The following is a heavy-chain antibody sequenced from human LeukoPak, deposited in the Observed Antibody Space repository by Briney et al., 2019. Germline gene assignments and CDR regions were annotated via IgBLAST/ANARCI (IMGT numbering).Heavy chain of an antibody. CDR2: ISGSGGST. CDR3: AKDLFGDSFYDYVWGSYRGGY. D-gene: IGHD3-16*02. J-gene: IGHJ4*02. CDR1: GFTFSSYA. V-gene: IGHV3-23*01. Sequence: GGSLRLSCAASGFTFSSYAMSWVRQAPGKGLEWVSAISGSGGSTYYADSVKGRFTISRDNSKNTLYLQMNSLRAEDTAVYYCAKDLFGDSFYDYVWGSYRGGYWGQGTLVTVSS.